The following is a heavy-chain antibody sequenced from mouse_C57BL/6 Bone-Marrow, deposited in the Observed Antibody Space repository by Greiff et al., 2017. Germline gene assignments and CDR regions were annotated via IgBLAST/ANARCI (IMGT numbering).Heavy chain of an antibody. Sequence: QVQLQQPGAELVMPGASVKLSCKASGYTFTSYWMPWVKQRPGQGLEWIGEIDPSDSYTNYNQKFKGKATLTVDKSSSTAYMQLSSLTAEDAAVYYCARGGSWCAYWGRGTLVTVSA. CDR3: ARGGSWCAY. J-gene: IGHJ3*01. CDR1: GYTFTSYW. V-gene: IGHV1-69*01. CDR2: IDPSDSYT.